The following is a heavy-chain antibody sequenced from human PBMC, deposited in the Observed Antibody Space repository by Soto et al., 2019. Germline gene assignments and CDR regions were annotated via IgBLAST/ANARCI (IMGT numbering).Heavy chain of an antibody. CDR2: ISGSGDSP. CDR3: AKARCTSATCYVPDY. D-gene: IGHD2-8*02. J-gene: IGHJ4*02. Sequence: EVQLLQSGGGLVQPGESLRLSCAASGFFFSSYTMSWVRQAPGKGLEWVSVISGSGDSPYHADSVQGRFTISRDNPKNTLYLQMNSLRAEDTAIYYSAKARCTSATCYVPDYWGQGTLVTVSS. V-gene: IGHV3-23*01. CDR1: GFFFSSYT.